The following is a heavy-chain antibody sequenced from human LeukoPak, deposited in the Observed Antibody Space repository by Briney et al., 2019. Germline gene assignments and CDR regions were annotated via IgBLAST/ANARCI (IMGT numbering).Heavy chain of an antibody. Sequence: GGSLRLSCEASGFTFRSYAMSWVRQAPGKGLEGVSAISGSGGSTYYADSVKGRFTISRDNSKNTLYLQMNSLRAEDTAVYYCAKECDSSGYPDYWGQGTLVTVSS. J-gene: IGHJ4*02. CDR1: GFTFRSYA. CDR2: ISGSGGST. D-gene: IGHD3-22*01. CDR3: AKECDSSGYPDY. V-gene: IGHV3-23*01.